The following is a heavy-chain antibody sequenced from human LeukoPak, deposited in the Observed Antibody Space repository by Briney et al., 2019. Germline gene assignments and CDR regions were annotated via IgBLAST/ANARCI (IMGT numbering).Heavy chain of an antibody. J-gene: IGHJ4*02. D-gene: IGHD5-18*01. CDR3: ARAPGAMVLNLDY. V-gene: IGHV4-31*03. CDR2: IYYSGST. CDR1: GGSISSGGYY. Sequence: SETLSLTCTVSGGSISSGGYYWSWIRQHPGKGLEWIGYIYYSGSTYYNPYLKSRVTISVDTSKNQFSLKLSSVTAADTAVYYCARAPGAMVLNLDYWGQGTLVTVSS.